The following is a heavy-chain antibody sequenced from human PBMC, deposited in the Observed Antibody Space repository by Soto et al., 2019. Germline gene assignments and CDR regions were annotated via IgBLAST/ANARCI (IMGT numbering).Heavy chain of an antibody. Sequence: ASVKVSCKASGYTFTSYAMHWVRQAPGQRLEWMGWINAGNGNTKYSQKFQGRVTITRDTSASTAYMELSRLRSEATATDDCARETSAYGALYWYIDLWGRGTLVTVSS. CDR3: ARETSAYGALYWYIDL. D-gene: IGHD4-17*01. V-gene: IGHV1-3*01. J-gene: IGHJ2*01. CDR2: INAGNGNT. CDR1: GYTFTSYA.